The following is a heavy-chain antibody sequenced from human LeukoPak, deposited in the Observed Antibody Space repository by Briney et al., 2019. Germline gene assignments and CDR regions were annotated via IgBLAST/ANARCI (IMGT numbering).Heavy chain of an antibody. V-gene: IGHV4-30-2*01. Sequence: SETLSLTCAVSGGSIRSGDYSWSWIRQPPGKGLEWIGYIYHSGSTYYNPSLKSRVTISVDRSKNQFSLKLSSVTAADTAVYYCARVYWNYIDYWGQGTLVTVSS. CDR3: ARVYWNYIDY. CDR2: IYHSGST. D-gene: IGHD2-8*02. J-gene: IGHJ4*02. CDR1: GGSIRSGDYS.